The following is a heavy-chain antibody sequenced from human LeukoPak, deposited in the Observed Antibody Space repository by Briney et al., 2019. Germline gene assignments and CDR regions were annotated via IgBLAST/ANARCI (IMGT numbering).Heavy chain of an antibody. CDR1: GYTFTSYA. Sequence: ASVKVSCKASGYTFTSYAIHWVRQAPGQRLEWMGWINAGNGNTKYSQKFQGRVTITRDTSASTAYMELSSLRSEDTAVYYCARAYSNYYYYGMDVWGQGTTVTVSS. CDR2: INAGNGNT. V-gene: IGHV1-3*01. CDR3: ARAYSNYYYYGMDV. J-gene: IGHJ6*02. D-gene: IGHD4-11*01.